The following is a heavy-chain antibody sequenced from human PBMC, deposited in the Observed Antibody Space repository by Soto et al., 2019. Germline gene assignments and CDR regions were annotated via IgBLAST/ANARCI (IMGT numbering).Heavy chain of an antibody. CDR2: ISGSGGST. CDR3: GGSSWWNLDY. D-gene: IGHD6-13*01. J-gene: IGHJ4*02. Sequence: EVQLLESGGGFVQPGGSLRLSCAASGLTFSSYAMSWVRQAPGKGLEWVSAISGSGGSTYYADSVKGRFTISRDNSKNTLYLQMNSLRAEDTAVYYCGGSSWWNLDYWGQGTLVTVSS. CDR1: GLTFSSYA. V-gene: IGHV3-23*01.